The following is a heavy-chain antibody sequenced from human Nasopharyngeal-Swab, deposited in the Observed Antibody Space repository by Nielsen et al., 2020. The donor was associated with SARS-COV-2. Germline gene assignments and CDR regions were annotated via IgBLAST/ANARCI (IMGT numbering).Heavy chain of an antibody. J-gene: IGHJ3*02. CDR3: AKDLTRGDFVTSNAFDI. CDR2: ISWNSGSI. CDR1: GFKFDDHA. V-gene: IGHV3-9*01. D-gene: IGHD2-21*02. Sequence: GGSLRLSCAASGFKFDDHAMHWVRQTPGKGLEWVSPISWNSGSIGYAASVRGRFTISRDNAKNSLYLEMSSLRAEDSALYYCAKDLTRGDFVTSNAFDIWGQGTLVTVSS.